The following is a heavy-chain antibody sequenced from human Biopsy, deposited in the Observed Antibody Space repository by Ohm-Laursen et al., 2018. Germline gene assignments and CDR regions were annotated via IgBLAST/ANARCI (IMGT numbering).Heavy chain of an antibody. CDR2: ISHTGST. CDR3: ARDLPSSYYYAMDV. J-gene: IGHJ6*02. Sequence: SETLSLTCAVYNVSFSSFYWSWIRQPPGKGLEWIGEISHTGSTNYNPPLKSRVFMPVDTSRSQFSLKLSSVTAADTAIYYCARDLPSSYYYAMDVWGQGTTVTVSS. CDR1: NVSFSSFY. V-gene: IGHV4-34*01.